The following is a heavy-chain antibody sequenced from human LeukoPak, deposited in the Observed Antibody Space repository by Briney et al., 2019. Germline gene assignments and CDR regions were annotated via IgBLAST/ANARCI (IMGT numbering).Heavy chain of an antibody. V-gene: IGHV1-69*06. J-gene: IGHJ4*02. D-gene: IGHD3-9*01. Sequence: ASVKVSCKASGYTFTSYAMNWVRQAPGQGLEWMGGIIPIFGTANNARKFQGRVTITADTSTSTVYMELRSLRSDDTAVYYCARSSDILTSYVFDYWGQGTLVTVSS. CDR3: ARSSDILTSYVFDY. CDR2: IIPIFGTA. CDR1: GYTFTSYA.